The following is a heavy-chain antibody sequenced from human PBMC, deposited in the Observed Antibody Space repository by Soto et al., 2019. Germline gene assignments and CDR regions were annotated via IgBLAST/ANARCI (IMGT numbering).Heavy chain of an antibody. V-gene: IGHV4-31*03. CDR2: IYYIGST. CDR3: ARSVFP. Sequence: QVQLQESGPGLVKPSQTLSLTCTVSGGSISSGGYYWNWIRQHPGEGLEWIGYIYYIGSTYYNPSLXSRXTISLDTSKNQFSLKLSSVTAADTAVYYCARSVFPWGQGTLVTVSS. CDR1: GGSISSGGYY. J-gene: IGHJ5*02.